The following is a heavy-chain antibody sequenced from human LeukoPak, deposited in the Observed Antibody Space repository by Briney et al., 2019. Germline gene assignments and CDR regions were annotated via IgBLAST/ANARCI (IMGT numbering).Heavy chain of an antibody. Sequence: SETLSLTCTVSGGSLSSTSYCWGCIQPPARGRLGFLGTLHYSGGTHYNPSLKSRATISVDRSKNQFSLKLSSVTAADTAVYYCARDWEGGYDPNAFDIWGQGTMVTVSS. CDR2: LHYSGGT. D-gene: IGHD5-12*01. V-gene: IGHV4-39*07. J-gene: IGHJ3*02. CDR1: GGSLSSTSYC. CDR3: ARDWEGGYDPNAFDI.